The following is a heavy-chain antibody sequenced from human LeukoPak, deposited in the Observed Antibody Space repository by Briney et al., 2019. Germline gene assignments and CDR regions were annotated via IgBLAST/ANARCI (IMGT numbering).Heavy chain of an antibody. D-gene: IGHD4-17*01. V-gene: IGHV4-39*07. CDR2: IYYSRST. CDR1: GGSISSSSYY. Sequence: KPSEPLSLTCTVSGGSISSSSYYWGWIRQPPGEGLAWIGCIYYSRSTSYNPSLRIPVTISVDTSKNQFSLKLSSVTAADTAVYYCARGGPYGDYASRVSLYYYYMDVWGKGTTVTVSS. CDR3: ARGGPYGDYASRVSLYYYYMDV. J-gene: IGHJ6*03.